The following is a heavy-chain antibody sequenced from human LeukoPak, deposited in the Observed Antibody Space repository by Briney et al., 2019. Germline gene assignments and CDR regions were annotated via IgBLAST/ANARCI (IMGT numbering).Heavy chain of an antibody. CDR2: IYYSGNT. CDR1: PGSISSSGYY. Sequence: SETLSLTCTLSPGSISSSGYYWGWIRQPPRKGLEWLGSIYYSGNTHYNPSLKSRVTISVDTSKNQFYLKLSSVTAADTAVYFCARRFRSYYDTSGHDYFDYWGQGTLVTVSS. V-gene: IGHV4-39*01. D-gene: IGHD3-22*01. J-gene: IGHJ4*02. CDR3: ARRFRSYYDTSGHDYFDY.